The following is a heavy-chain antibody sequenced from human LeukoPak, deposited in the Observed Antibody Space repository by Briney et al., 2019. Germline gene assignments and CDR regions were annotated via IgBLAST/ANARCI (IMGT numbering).Heavy chain of an antibody. CDR2: IYYSGST. V-gene: IGHV4-31*03. D-gene: IGHD3-10*01. CDR3: ARTLMGLPYYFDY. J-gene: IGHJ4*02. Sequence: SETLSLTCTVSGGSISSGGYYWSWIRQHPGKGLEWIGYIYYSGSTYYNPSLKSRVTISVDTSKNQFSLKLSSVTAAATAVYYCARTLMGLPYYFDYWGQGTLVTVSS. CDR1: GGSISSGGYY.